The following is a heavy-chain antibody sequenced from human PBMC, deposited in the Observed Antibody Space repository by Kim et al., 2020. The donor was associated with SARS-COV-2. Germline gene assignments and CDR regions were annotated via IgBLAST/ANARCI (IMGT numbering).Heavy chain of an antibody. CDR3: VRQSSPPY. Sequence: GGSLRLSCGASVISFSQYYVSWVRQAAGKGPEWVANINEDGNIRDYVDPVRGRFTISRDNIKNSIYLQMNSLGIEDTAVYYCVRQSSPPYWGQGTPVTVS. CDR1: VISFSQYY. D-gene: IGHD3-16*02. CDR2: INEDGNIR. J-gene: IGHJ4*02. V-gene: IGHV3-7*03.